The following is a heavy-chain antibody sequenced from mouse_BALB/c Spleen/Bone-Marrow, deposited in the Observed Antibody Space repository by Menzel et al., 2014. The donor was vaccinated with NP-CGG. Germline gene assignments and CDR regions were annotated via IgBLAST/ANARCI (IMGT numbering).Heavy chain of an antibody. CDR2: ISNGGDNT. CDR3: VRHRYDGYYFDY. J-gene: IGHJ2*01. Sequence: EVQGVESGGGLVQPGGSLKLSCAASGFTFGSYIMSWVRQTPEKRLEWVAYISNGGDNTYYPDTVKGRFIISRDNAKNTLCLQMSSLKSEDTAMYYCVRHRYDGYYFDYWGQGTTLTVSS. V-gene: IGHV5-12-2*01. CDR1: GFTFGSYI. D-gene: IGHD2-14*01.